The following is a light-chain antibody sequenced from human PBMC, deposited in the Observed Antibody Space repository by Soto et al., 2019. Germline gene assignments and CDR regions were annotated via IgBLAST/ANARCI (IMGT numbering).Light chain of an antibody. CDR3: QQYNNWPGT. J-gene: IGKJ1*01. CDR1: QSVSSN. V-gene: IGKV3-15*01. Sequence: EIVMTQSPATLSVSPGERATLSCRASQSVSSNLAWYQQKPGQAPRLLIYGASTRATGLPARFSGSGSGTEFPLTISSLQSEDFAVYYCQQYNNWPGTFGQGTKVEIK. CDR2: GAS.